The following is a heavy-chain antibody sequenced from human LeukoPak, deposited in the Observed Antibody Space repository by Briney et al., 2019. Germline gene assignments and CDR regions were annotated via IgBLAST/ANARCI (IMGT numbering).Heavy chain of an antibody. Sequence: GGSLRLSCAASGFTVSSNEMSWVRQAPGKGLEWVSSISGGSTYYADSVKGRFTISRDNSKNTLYLQMNSLRAEDTAVYYCAKDPRSGYYLWGQGTLVTVSS. CDR1: GFTVSSNE. CDR2: ISGGST. D-gene: IGHD3-22*01. CDR3: AKDPRSGYYL. V-gene: IGHV3-38-3*01. J-gene: IGHJ5*02.